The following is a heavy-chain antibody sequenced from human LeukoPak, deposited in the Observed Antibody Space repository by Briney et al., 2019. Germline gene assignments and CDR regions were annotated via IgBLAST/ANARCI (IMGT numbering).Heavy chain of an antibody. J-gene: IGHJ3*02. V-gene: IGHV4-38-2*02. D-gene: IGHD3-10*01. CDR2: IYHSGST. CDR1: GYSISSGYY. Sequence: PSETLSLTCTVSGYSISSGYYWGWIRQPPRKGLEWIGSIYHSGSTYYNPSLKSRVTISVDTSKNQFSLKLSSVTAADTAVYYCARSRWFGELSRAFDIWGQGTMVTVSS. CDR3: ARSRWFGELSRAFDI.